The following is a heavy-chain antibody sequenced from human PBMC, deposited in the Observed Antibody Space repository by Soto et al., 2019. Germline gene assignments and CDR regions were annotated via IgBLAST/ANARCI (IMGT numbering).Heavy chain of an antibody. CDR1: GFSLSTTGVG. D-gene: IGHD2-15*01. CDR3: TYAKLYCIDTYCSTWFDS. V-gene: IGHV2-5*02. CDR2: ISWDDDK. Sequence: QITLKESGPTLVKPTQTLTLTCTFSGFSLSTTGVGVGWIRQPAGKALEWLALISWDDDKRYSPSLKSRITIAKDTSKNQVGLTVTDMDPADTASYYCTYAKLYCIDTYCSTWFDSWGQGTLVTVSS. J-gene: IGHJ5*01.